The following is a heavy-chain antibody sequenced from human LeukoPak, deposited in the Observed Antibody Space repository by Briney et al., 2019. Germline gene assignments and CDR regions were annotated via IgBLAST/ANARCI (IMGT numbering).Heavy chain of an antibody. V-gene: IGHV4-4*07. CDR1: GGSISSYY. J-gene: IGHJ5*02. CDR3: ARDHSAVLWFQNGFDP. CDR2: IYTSGST. D-gene: IGHD3-10*01. Sequence: SETLSLTCTVPGGSISSYYWSWTRQPAGKGLEWIGRIYTSGSTNYNPSLKTRVTMPVVSSKNQFSLKLSSVTAADTAVYYCARDHSAVLWFQNGFDPWGQGTLVTVSS.